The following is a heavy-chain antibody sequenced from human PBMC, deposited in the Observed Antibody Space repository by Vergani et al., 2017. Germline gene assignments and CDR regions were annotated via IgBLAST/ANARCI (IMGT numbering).Heavy chain of an antibody. CDR3: VRTEYCTGIACNTRFDS. D-gene: IGHD2-8*02. J-gene: IGHJ5*01. Sequence: EVQLVESGGGSVQSGGSLRLSCVASGFSFNTYWMHWVRQVPGKGLMWVARIDEYGNRATYGDFETGRFTISRDNAKNTVFLQMNNLIADVAGVYYCVRTEYCTGIACNTRFDSWGQGALVTVSS. V-gene: IGHV3-74*03. CDR1: GFSFNTYW. CDR2: IDEYGNRA.